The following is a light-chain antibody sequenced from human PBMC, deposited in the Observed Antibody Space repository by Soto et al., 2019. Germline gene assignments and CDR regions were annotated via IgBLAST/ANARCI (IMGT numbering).Light chain of an antibody. Sequence: DIELTQYPATLSSSPGETAILSCRASQYVGSRLAWYQHKPGQAPRLLIYYMSKRATGIPARFSGSGSGTEFTLTISSLQSVDFAVYSCQQYNNWSLFGQGTKL. V-gene: IGKV3D-15*01. CDR1: QYVGSR. J-gene: IGKJ1*01. CDR3: QQYNNWSL. CDR2: YMS.